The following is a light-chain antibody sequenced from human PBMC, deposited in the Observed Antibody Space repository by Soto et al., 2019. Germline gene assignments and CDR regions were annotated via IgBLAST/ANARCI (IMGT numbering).Light chain of an antibody. CDR1: SSDIGGYNY. CDR2: GVS. Sequence: QSALTQPASVSGSPGQSITISCTGTSSDIGGYNYVSWYQQHPGKAPKLLIYGVSNRPSGVSDRFSGSKSGNTASLTISGLQAEYEADYYCNSYRSSVIPVVFGGGTKRTVL. CDR3: NSYRSSVIPVV. V-gene: IGLV2-14*01. J-gene: IGLJ2*01.